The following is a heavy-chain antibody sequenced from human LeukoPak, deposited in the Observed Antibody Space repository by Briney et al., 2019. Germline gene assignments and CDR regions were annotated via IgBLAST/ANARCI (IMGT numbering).Heavy chain of an antibody. Sequence: GGSLRLSCAASGLTFSSFSMNWFRQAPGKGLEWVASIRGSSSHIYYASSVRGRFTVSRDNANNSLQVQMNSLRPDDTAVYYCARATPPRAAFDYWGPGTLVTVSS. CDR1: GLTFSSFS. CDR3: ARATPPRAAFDY. D-gene: IGHD6-25*01. V-gene: IGHV3-21*04. J-gene: IGHJ4*02. CDR2: IRGSSSHI.